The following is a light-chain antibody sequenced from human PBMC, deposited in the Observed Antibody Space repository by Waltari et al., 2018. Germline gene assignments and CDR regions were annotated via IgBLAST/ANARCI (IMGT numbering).Light chain of an antibody. CDR3: QQYNNWPPLT. CDR2: GAS. J-gene: IGKJ4*01. CDR1: QSVSSN. V-gene: IGKV3-15*01. Sequence: EIVMTQSPATLSVSPGERATLSCRASQSVSSNLAWYQQKPGQAPRLLIYGASTSASGNPARFSGSGAGTECTLTISSLQYEDFAVYYCQQYNNWPPLTFGGGTKVEIK.